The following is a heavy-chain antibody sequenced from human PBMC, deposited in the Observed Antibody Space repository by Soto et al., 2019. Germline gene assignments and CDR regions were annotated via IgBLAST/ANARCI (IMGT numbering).Heavy chain of an antibody. CDR2: IYYSVST. CDR1: GASIRSFF. D-gene: IGHD1-26*01. CDR3: ARPSGSYSYYYGMDV. J-gene: IGHJ6*02. V-gene: IGHV4-59*01. Sequence: SETLSLTCTVSGASIRSFFWTWNRQPPGRGLEWIGNIYYSVSTNYNPSLKNRVTMSVDTSKNQFSLMLTSVTAADTAVYYCARPSGSYSYYYGMDVWGQGTTVTVSS.